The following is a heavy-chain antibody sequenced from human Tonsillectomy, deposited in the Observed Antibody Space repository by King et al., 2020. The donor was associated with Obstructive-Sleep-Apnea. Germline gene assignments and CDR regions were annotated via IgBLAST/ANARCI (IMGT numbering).Heavy chain of an antibody. Sequence: EVQLVESGGGLVKPGGSLRLSCAASGFTFSNAWMTWVRQAPGKGLEWVGRSKRKSDGGTTEYAAPVKNRFPISRDDSKNTVYLQMNSLKIEDTALYYFVKGPKVYGMDVWGQGTTVTVSS. CDR2: SKRKSDGGTT. CDR3: VKGPKVYGMDV. V-gene: IGHV3-15*01. CDR1: GFTFSNAW. J-gene: IGHJ6*02.